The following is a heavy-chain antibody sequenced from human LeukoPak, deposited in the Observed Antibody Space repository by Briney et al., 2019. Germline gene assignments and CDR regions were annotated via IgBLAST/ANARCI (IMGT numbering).Heavy chain of an antibody. CDR3: AKVSTAMVSDPPYNYFDY. Sequence: GGSLRLSCAASGSTFSSYGMHWVRQAPGKGLEWVAVISYDGSNKYYADSVKGRFTISRDNSKNTLYLQMNSLRAEDTAVYYCAKVSTAMVSDPPYNYFDYWGQGTLVTVSS. V-gene: IGHV3-30*18. J-gene: IGHJ4*02. CDR2: ISYDGSNK. D-gene: IGHD5-18*01. CDR1: GSTFSSYG.